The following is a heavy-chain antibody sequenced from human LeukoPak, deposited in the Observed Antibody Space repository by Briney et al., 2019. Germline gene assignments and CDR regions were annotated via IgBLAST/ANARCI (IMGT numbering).Heavy chain of an antibody. CDR3: ARLSKGRYFDYIFDY. CDR1: GGSISSSTYY. Sequence: SETLSLTCTVSGGSISSSTYYWGWIRQPPGKGLEWIGSIYYSGSTYYNPSLRSRVTMSVDTSKNQLSLKMSSVTAADTAVYYCARLSKGRYFDYIFDYWGQGTLVTVSS. J-gene: IGHJ4*02. D-gene: IGHD3-9*01. V-gene: IGHV4-39*01. CDR2: IYYSGST.